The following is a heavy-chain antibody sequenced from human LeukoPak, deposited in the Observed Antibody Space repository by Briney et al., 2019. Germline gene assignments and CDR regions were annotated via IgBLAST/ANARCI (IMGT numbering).Heavy chain of an antibody. D-gene: IGHD3-9*01. CDR1: GFTVSSIY. J-gene: IGHJ4*02. Sequence: WGSLRLSCAASGFTVSSIYMSWVRQAPGKGLGWGSVIYSGGSTYYADSVKGRFTISRDNSKHPLYLQMNSLRAEDTAVYYCASDILPGPSDYWRQGTLVTVSS. CDR2: IYSGGST. V-gene: IGHV3-66*01. CDR3: ASDILPGPSDY.